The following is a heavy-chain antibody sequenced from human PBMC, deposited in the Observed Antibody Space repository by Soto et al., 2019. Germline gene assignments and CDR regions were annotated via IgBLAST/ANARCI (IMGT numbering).Heavy chain of an antibody. V-gene: IGHV4-34*01. J-gene: IGHJ4*02. Sequence: SETLYLTCAVYGGSFSGYYWTWIRQPPGTGLEWIGEINHSGSTNYNPSLKSRVTISVDTSKNQFSLKLTSVTAADTAVYYCGKDKIRGLFDYGARGPLDPVSS. CDR1: GGSFSGYY. CDR3: GKDKIRGLFDY. CDR2: INHSGST. D-gene: IGHD5-12*01.